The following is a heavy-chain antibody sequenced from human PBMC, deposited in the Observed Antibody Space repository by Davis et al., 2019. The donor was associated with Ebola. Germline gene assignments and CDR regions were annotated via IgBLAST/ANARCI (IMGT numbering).Heavy chain of an antibody. CDR3: TSPYGDYDY. J-gene: IGHJ4*02. V-gene: IGHV3-73*01. CDR1: GFTFDDYA. Sequence: GGSLRLSCAASGFTFDDYAMHWVRQASGKGLEWVGRIRSKANSYATAYAASVKGRFTISRDDSKNTAYLQMNSLKTEDTAVYYCTSPYGDYDYWGQGTLVTVSS. D-gene: IGHD4-17*01. CDR2: IRSKANSYAT.